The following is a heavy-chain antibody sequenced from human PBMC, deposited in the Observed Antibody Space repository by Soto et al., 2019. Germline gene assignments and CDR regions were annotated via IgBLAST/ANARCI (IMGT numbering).Heavy chain of an antibody. CDR1: GFTFTSSA. J-gene: IGHJ4*02. CDR2: IAVGSGYT. Sequence: SVKVSCKASGFTFTSSAFQWVRQARGQRLEWIGWIAVGSGYTNYAQRFQGRVTLTRDMSTATTYMELSRLTSEDTAIYYCAADATAWQQMVPSDYWGQGTLVTVSS. D-gene: IGHD2-8*01. V-gene: IGHV1-58*01. CDR3: AADATAWQQMVPSDY.